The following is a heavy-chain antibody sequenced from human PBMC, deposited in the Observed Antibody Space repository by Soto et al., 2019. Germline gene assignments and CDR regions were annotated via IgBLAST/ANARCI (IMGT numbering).Heavy chain of an antibody. Sequence: QVQLVQSGADVKKPGSSVKVSCKASGGTFSSYAISWVRQAPGHPPHPTGRIIPIFGRANYAQKVQGRVTGAADESTSTAYLERSSLRSEDTAVYYCATGGYSGYDYNYYYYGMDVWGQGTTVTVSS. CDR3: ATGGYSGYDYNYYYYGMDV. D-gene: IGHD5-12*01. CDR2: IIPIFGRA. CDR1: GGTFSSYA. J-gene: IGHJ6*02. V-gene: IGHV1-69*01.